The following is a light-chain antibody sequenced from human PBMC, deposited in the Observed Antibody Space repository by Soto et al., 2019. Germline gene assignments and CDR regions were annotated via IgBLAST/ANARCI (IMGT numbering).Light chain of an antibody. Sequence: DVQMAQSPSAMSASVGDRVTIACRASQDISRFVAWFQHKPGSAPERLIYETSNLHPGVPSRFSGSGSGTEFTLAISGLQPEDFATYYCLQHNTYPYTFGQGTKLEIK. J-gene: IGKJ2*01. CDR1: QDISRF. V-gene: IGKV1-17*03. CDR2: ETS. CDR3: LQHNTYPYT.